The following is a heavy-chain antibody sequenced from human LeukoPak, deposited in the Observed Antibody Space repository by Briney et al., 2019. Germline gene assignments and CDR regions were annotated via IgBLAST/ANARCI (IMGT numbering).Heavy chain of an antibody. CDR1: GGSFSGYY. Sequence: SETLSLTCAVYGGSFSGYYWSWIRQPPGKGLEWIGEINHSGSTNYNPSLKSRVTISVDTSKNQFSLKLSSVTAADTAVYYCARAGYDSSGYYLKSPNFDYWGQGTLVTVSS. V-gene: IGHV4-34*01. D-gene: IGHD3-22*01. J-gene: IGHJ4*02. CDR2: INHSGST. CDR3: ARAGYDSSGYYLKSPNFDY.